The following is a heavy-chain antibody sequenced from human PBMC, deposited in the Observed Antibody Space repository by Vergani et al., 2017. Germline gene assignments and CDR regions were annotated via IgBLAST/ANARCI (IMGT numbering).Heavy chain of an antibody. Sequence: EVQLLESGGDLVQPGGSLRLSCAASGFTFNHYAMNWVRQAPGKGLEWVSGISGSGGSTYYAGSVKGRFTIYRDSSKNTLYLQMNSLSAGDTAVYYCAKANPRNSGYDYLYYYHAMDVGGQGTTVTVSS. CDR1: GFTFNHYA. CDR3: AKANPRNSGYDYLYYYHAMDV. V-gene: IGHV3-23*01. J-gene: IGHJ6*02. CDR2: ISGSGGST. D-gene: IGHD5-12*01.